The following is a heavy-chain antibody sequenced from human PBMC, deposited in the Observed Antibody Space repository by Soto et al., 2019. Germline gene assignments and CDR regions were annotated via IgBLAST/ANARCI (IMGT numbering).Heavy chain of an antibody. V-gene: IGHV4-34*01. CDR2: INHSGST. CDR1: GGSFSGYY. D-gene: IGHD6-13*01. J-gene: IGHJ4*02. Sequence: QVQLQQWGAGLLKPSETLSLTCAVYGGSFSGYYWNWIRQPPGKGLEWIGEINHSGSTNYNPSLKSRVTLPVETSKNQFSLKLSSVNAADTAVYYCARGWVRIFDYWGQGTLVTVSS. CDR3: ARGWVRIFDY.